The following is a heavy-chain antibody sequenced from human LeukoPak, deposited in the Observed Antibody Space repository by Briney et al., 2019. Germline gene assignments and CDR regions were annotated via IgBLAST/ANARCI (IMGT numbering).Heavy chain of an antibody. CDR2: ISGSGDST. V-gene: IGHV3-23*01. D-gene: IGHD2/OR15-2a*01. Sequence: GGSLRLSCAASGLTFSSYGMSWVRQAPGKGLEWVSGISGSGDSTYYPDSVKGRFTISRDNSKNTLHLQMNSLRAEDTAVYYCAKSSGFSRFYFDYWGQGTLVTVSS. CDR1: GLTFSSYG. CDR3: AKSSGFSRFYFDY. J-gene: IGHJ4*02.